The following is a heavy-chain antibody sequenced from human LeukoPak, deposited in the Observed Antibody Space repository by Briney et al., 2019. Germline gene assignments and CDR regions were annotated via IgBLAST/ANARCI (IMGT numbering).Heavy chain of an antibody. J-gene: IGHJ4*02. Sequence: GASVEVSCKASGYTFTSYDINWVRQATGQGLEWMGWMNPNVGNTGYAQKLQGRVIMTTNTSISTAYLELSSLRSEDTAVYYCARGKPGIAVNDHWGQGTLVTVSS. D-gene: IGHD6-19*01. CDR2: MNPNVGNT. CDR3: ARGKPGIAVNDH. CDR1: GYTFTSYD. V-gene: IGHV1-8*01.